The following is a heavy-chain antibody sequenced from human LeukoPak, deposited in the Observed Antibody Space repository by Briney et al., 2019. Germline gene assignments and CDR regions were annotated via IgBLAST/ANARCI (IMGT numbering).Heavy chain of an antibody. CDR3: ASRYSSSWTGYFQH. V-gene: IGHV4-39*01. D-gene: IGHD6-13*01. CDR2: FYFSGTT. Sequence: SETLSLTCTVSGGSISSSSYYWGWIRQPPGKGLEWIGSFYFSGTTYYNPSLKSRVTISVDTSKNQFSLKLSSVTAADTAVYYCASRYSSSWTGYFQHWGQGTLVTVSS. CDR1: GGSISSSSYY. J-gene: IGHJ1*01.